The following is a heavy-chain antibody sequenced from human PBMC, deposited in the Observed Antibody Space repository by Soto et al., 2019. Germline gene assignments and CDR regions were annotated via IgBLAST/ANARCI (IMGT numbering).Heavy chain of an antibody. CDR3: ATYQLPFDY. D-gene: IGHD2-2*01. J-gene: IGHJ4*02. V-gene: IGHV1-2*02. CDR1: GYTFTGYY. Sequence: ASVKVSCKTSGYTFTGYYLNWVRQAPGQGLEWMGWINPNSGGTNYAQKFQGRVTMTRDTSISTAYMELSRLRSDDTAVYYCATYQLPFDYWGQGTLVTVSS. CDR2: INPNSGGT.